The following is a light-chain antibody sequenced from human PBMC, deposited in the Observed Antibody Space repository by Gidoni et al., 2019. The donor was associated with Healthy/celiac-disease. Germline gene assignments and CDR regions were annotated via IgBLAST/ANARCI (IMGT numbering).Light chain of an antibody. CDR2: AAS. J-gene: IGKJ4*01. CDR3: QQSYSTPFT. V-gene: IGKV1-39*01. CDR1: QSSSSY. Sequence: IQLTQSPSSLSSSVGDRVTITCRASQSSSSYLNWYQQKPGKAPKLLIYAASSLQSGVPSRFSGSGSGTDFTLTISSLQPEDFATYYCQQSYSTPFTFGGGTKVEIK.